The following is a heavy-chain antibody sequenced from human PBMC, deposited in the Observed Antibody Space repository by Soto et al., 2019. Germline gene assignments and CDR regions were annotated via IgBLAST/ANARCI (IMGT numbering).Heavy chain of an antibody. V-gene: IGHV4-34*01. CDR1: GGSFSAYY. J-gene: IGHJ4*02. CDR3: GGGSVKKVDSSGFYEY. D-gene: IGHD3-22*01. Sequence: SETLSLTCAVYGGSFSAYYWSWIRQPPGKELEWIGEINHSGGTSCNPSLKSRVTISVDTSKSQFSLKLTSVTAAERAVYYCGGGSVKKVDSSGFYEYWDQGTPGTVSS. CDR2: INHSGGT.